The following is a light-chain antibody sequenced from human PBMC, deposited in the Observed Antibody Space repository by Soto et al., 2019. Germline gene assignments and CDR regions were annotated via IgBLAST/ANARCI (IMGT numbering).Light chain of an antibody. J-gene: IGKJ5*01. Sequence: DIQLTQSPSFLSAAVGDRVTITCRASQGISSYLAWYQQKPGKAPKLLIYAASTLQSGVPSSLSGSGSGTEFTLTISSLQPEDFATYYCQQLNSYPITFGQGTRLEIK. CDR2: AAS. CDR3: QQLNSYPIT. V-gene: IGKV1-9*01. CDR1: QGISSY.